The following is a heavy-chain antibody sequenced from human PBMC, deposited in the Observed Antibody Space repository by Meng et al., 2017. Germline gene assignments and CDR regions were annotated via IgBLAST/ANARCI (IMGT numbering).Heavy chain of an antibody. CDR1: GYVFSRDG. V-gene: IGHV1-18*01. J-gene: IGHJ4*02. D-gene: IGHD4-17*01. Sequence: VQRVQSGGEVKNLGAPVKVSWKASGYVFSRDGIRWVRQAPGQGLEWMGWISAYNGNTNYAQKLQGRVTMNTDTSKSTGYMELRSLRSDDTAVYYCARESRDYDFDYWGQGTLVTVSS. CDR2: ISAYNGNT. CDR3: ARESRDYDFDY.